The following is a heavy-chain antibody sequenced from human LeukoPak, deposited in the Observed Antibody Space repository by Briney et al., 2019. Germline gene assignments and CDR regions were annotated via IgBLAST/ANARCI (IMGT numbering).Heavy chain of an antibody. J-gene: IGHJ5*02. CDR3: ARDFSRNDFWSGSNWFDP. D-gene: IGHD3-3*01. CDR1: GGTFSSYA. V-gene: IGHV1-69*13. CDR2: IIPIFGTA. Sequence: ASVKVSCKASGGTFSSYAISWVRQAPGHGLEWMGGIIPIFGTANYAQKFQGRVTITADESTSTAYMELSSLRSEDTAVYYCARDFSRNDFWSGSNWFDPWGQGTLVTVSS.